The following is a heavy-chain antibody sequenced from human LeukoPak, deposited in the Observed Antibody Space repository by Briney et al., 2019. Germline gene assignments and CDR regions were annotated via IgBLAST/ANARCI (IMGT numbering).Heavy chain of an antibody. D-gene: IGHD3-10*01. CDR2: IYTSGST. V-gene: IGHV4-4*07. CDR3: ARHSGAHPYNWFDP. CDR1: GGSISSYY. J-gene: IGHJ5*02. Sequence: SETLSLTCTVSGGSISSYYWSWIRQPAGKGLEWIGRIYTSGSTNYNPSLKSRVTVSVDTSKNQFSLKLSSVTAADTAVYYCARHSGAHPYNWFDPWGQGTLVTVSS.